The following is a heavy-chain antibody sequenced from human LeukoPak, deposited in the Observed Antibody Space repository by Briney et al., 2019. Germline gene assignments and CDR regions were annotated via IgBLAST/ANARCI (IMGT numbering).Heavy chain of an antibody. Sequence: SETLSLTCAVYGGSFSGYYWSWIRQPPGKGLEWIGEINHSGSTNYNPSLKSRVTISVDTSKNQFSLKLSSVTAADTAVYYCARGRSVVGATGDYWGQGTLDTVSS. D-gene: IGHD1-26*01. CDR3: ARGRSVVGATGDY. CDR2: INHSGST. CDR1: GGSFSGYY. V-gene: IGHV4-34*01. J-gene: IGHJ4*02.